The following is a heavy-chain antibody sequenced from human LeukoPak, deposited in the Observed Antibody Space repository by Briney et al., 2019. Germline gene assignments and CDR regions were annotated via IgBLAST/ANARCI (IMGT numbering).Heavy chain of an antibody. Sequence: GESLKISCQGSGYSFTNYWVGWVRQMPGKGLEWMGIIYPGDSDTRYSPSFQGQVTISADKSISTAYLQWSSLKASDTAMYYCARLYYYDSSERAFDIWGQGTMVTVSS. V-gene: IGHV5-51*01. CDR1: GYSFTNYW. CDR3: ARLYYYDSSERAFDI. D-gene: IGHD3-22*01. J-gene: IGHJ3*02. CDR2: IYPGDSDT.